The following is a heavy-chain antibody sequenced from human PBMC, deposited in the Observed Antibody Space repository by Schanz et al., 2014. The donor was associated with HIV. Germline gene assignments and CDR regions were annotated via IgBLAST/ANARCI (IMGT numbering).Heavy chain of an antibody. Sequence: VQLVESGGGLVKPGGSLRLSCAASGFIFSNFHMSWIRQTPGKGLEWVSYISGSGNTIYYADSVKGRFTISRDNAKNSLSLQMNSLRAEDTAVYYCARPDYDFWVDVWGQGTTVTVSS. D-gene: IGHD3-3*01. V-gene: IGHV3-11*01. CDR3: ARPDYDFWVDV. CDR1: GFIFSNFH. J-gene: IGHJ6*02. CDR2: ISGSGNTI.